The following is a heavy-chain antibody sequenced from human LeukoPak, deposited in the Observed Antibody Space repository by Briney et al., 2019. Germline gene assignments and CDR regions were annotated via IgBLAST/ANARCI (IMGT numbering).Heavy chain of an antibody. J-gene: IGHJ6*03. CDR3: ARERSPEDYMDV. V-gene: IGHV1-2*02. Sequence: ASVKVSCKASGYTLSGYQLPWVRQAPGQGLEWMGWISPNSGGTHYAQKFQGRVTMTRDTSINTVYMELRRLRSDDTAVYYCARERSPEDYMDVWGKGTTVTVSS. CDR1: GYTLSGYQ. CDR2: ISPNSGGT.